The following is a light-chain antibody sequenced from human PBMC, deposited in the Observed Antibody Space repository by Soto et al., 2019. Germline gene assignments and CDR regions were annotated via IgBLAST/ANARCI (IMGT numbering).Light chain of an antibody. J-gene: IGKJ1*01. CDR3: QQYHNLPPWT. V-gene: IGKV3-15*01. Sequence: EIVMTKSPATMSVSPGERATLSCRASQSVSSNLAWYQQKPGQAPRLLIYGASTRATGIPARFSGSGSGTEFTLTISSLQSEDFAVYYCQQYHNLPPWTFGQGTKVEIK. CDR1: QSVSSN. CDR2: GAS.